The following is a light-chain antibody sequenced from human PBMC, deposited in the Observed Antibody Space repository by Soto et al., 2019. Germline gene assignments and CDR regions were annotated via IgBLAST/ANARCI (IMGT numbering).Light chain of an antibody. J-gene: IGKJ1*01. Sequence: EIVLTQSPGTLSLSPGERATLSCRASQSVSSSYLAWYQPKPGQAPRRLNYGASSSATGIPDRFSGSESVSDFTLANSTLEPEDFAVYYCQPYGSSAGTFGKETKVEIK. CDR1: QSVSSSY. V-gene: IGKV3-20*01. CDR3: QPYGSSAGT. CDR2: GAS.